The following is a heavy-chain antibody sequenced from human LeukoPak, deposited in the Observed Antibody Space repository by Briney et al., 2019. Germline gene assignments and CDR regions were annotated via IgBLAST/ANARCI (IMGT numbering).Heavy chain of an antibody. Sequence: GGSLKISCKGSGYSFTSYWIGWVRQMPGKGLEWMGIIYPGDSDTRYSPSFQGQVTISADKSISTAYLQWSSLKASDTAMYYCARHAVDTTYYYYYMDVWGKGTTVTVSS. CDR3: ARHAVDTTYYYYYMDV. CDR2: IYPGDSDT. D-gene: IGHD1-14*01. CDR1: GYSFTSYW. J-gene: IGHJ6*03. V-gene: IGHV5-51*01.